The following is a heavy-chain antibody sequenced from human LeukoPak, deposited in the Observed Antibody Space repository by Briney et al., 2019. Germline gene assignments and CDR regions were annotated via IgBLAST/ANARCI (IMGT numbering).Heavy chain of an antibody. Sequence: GGSLRLSCAASGFTFSDYYMSWIRQAPGKGLEWVSYISSSSSYTNYADSVKGRFTISRDNAKNSLYLQMNNLRAEDTAVYYCARTQLGELPRPENWFDPWGQGTLVTVSS. CDR3: ARTQLGELPRPENWFDP. J-gene: IGHJ5*02. D-gene: IGHD3-10*01. CDR1: GFTFSDYY. CDR2: ISSSSSYT. V-gene: IGHV3-11*06.